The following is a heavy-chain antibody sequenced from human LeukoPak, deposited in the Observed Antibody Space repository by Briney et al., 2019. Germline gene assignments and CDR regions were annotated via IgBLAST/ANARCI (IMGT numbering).Heavy chain of an antibody. CDR3: ARHDGYYDSSGYSLDFDY. CDR1: GGSISSYY. J-gene: IGHJ4*02. Sequence: PSETLSLTCTVSGGSISSYYWSWIRQPPGQGLEWIGYLYYSGSTNYNPSLKSRVTISVDTSKNQFSLKLSSVTAADTAVCYCARHDGYYDSSGYSLDFDYWGQGTLVTVSS. D-gene: IGHD3-22*01. CDR2: LYYSGST. V-gene: IGHV4-59*08.